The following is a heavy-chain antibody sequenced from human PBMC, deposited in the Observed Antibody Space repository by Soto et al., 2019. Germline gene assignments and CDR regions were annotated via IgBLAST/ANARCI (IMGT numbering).Heavy chain of an antibody. J-gene: IGHJ6*01. Sequence: SVKVSCKASGYTVNGYYMHWVRQAPGQGLEWMGWINPNSGGTNYAQKFQGRVTMTRDTSISTAYMELSRLRSDDTAVYYCARDTLDYRDYSDHDVLDVWGEGNSLIASS. CDR3: ARDTLDYRDYSDHDVLDV. CDR1: GYTVNGYY. D-gene: IGHD4-4*01. V-gene: IGHV1-2*02. CDR2: INPNSGGT.